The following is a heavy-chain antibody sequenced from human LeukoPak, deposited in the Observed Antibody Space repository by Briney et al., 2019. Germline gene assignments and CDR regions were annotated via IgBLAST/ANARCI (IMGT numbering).Heavy chain of an antibody. Sequence: GASVKVSCKTSGYAFNSYGISWVRQAPGQGLEWMGLISVYSGNTNYAQKFQGRVSMTTDTPTTTAYMELRSLRSDDTAVYYCARYYCSGGRCYGHYYYGMDVWGQGTTVTVSS. CDR1: GYAFNSYG. J-gene: IGHJ6*02. CDR3: ARYYCSGGRCYGHYYYGMDV. V-gene: IGHV1-18*01. D-gene: IGHD2-15*01. CDR2: ISVYSGNT.